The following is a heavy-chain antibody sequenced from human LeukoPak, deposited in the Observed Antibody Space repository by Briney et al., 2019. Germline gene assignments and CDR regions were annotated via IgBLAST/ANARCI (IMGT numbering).Heavy chain of an antibody. D-gene: IGHD3-3*01. CDR1: GGTFSNYA. CDR3: ARQEDFGVPNDV. J-gene: IGHJ4*02. Sequence: ASVKVSCKASGGTFSNYAISWVRQASGQGLEWMGGIIPSFGTANYVQKFQGRVTITADESTNTAYMELSSLRSEDTAVYYCARQEDFGVPNDVWGQGTLVTVSS. CDR2: IIPSFGTA. V-gene: IGHV1-69*13.